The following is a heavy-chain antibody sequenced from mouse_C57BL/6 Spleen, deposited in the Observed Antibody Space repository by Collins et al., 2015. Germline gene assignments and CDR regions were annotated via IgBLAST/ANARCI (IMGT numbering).Heavy chain of an antibody. Sequence: DVQLVESGGGLVQPGGSRKLSCAASGFTFSSFGMHWVRQAPEKGLEWVAYISSGSSTIYYADTVKGRFTISRDNPKNTLFLQMTSLRSEDTAMYYCARSAIGRYWGQGTLVTVSA. D-gene: IGHD2-14*01. J-gene: IGHJ3*01. CDR2: ISSGSSTI. CDR3: ARSAIGRY. V-gene: IGHV5-17*02. CDR1: GFTFSSFG.